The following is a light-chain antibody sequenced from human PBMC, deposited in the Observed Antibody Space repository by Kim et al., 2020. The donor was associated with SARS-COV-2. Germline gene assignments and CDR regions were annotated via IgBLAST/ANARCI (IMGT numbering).Light chain of an antibody. Sequence: DIQMTQSPSTLSASVGDRVTITCRASQSVSSWLAWYQQKPGKAPKLLIYKASTLEGGVPSRFSGRGSGTEFTLTINSLQPDDFATYSCKQYDIHPYIFGQGTKLEL. CDR1: QSVSSW. J-gene: IGKJ2*01. CDR3: KQYDIHPYI. V-gene: IGKV1-5*03. CDR2: KAS.